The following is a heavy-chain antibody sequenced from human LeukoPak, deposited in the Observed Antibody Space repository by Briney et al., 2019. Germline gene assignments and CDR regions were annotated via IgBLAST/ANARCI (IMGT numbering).Heavy chain of an antibody. CDR3: ATDRERDPSVYYLV. J-gene: IGHJ4*02. CDR2: ISDNGGET. CDR1: GFTFTDYA. D-gene: IGHD3-22*01. V-gene: IGHV3-23*01. Sequence: PGGSLRLSCAASGFTFTDYAMSWVRQAPEKGLEWISTISDNGGETYYADSVKGRFAISGDNPKNTLFLQMNSLRAEDSAVYYCATDRERDPSVYYLVGGQGTLITVSS.